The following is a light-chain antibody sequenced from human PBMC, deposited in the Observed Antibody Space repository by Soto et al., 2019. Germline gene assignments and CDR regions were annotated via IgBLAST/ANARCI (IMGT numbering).Light chain of an antibody. Sequence: QSALTQPPSASGSPGQSVTISCTGTSSDVGGYNYFSWYQQHPGKAPKLMIYEVSKRPSGVPDRFSGSKSGNTASLTVSGLQAEDEADYYCSSDAGSNNLGVFGGGTKLTVL. J-gene: IGLJ2*01. CDR3: SSDAGSNNLGV. CDR2: EVS. V-gene: IGLV2-8*01. CDR1: SSDVGGYNY.